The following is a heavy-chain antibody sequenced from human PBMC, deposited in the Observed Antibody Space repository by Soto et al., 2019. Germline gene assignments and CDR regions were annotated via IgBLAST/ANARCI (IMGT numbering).Heavy chain of an antibody. CDR2: ISAYNGNT. CDR1: GYTFTSYG. D-gene: IGHD2-2*01. V-gene: IGHV1-18*01. J-gene: IGHJ3*02. CDR3: ARHPEPANDIDALDK. Sequence: ASVKVSCKASGYTFTSYGISWVRQAPGQGLEWMGWISAYNGNTNYAQKLQGRVTMTTDTSTSTAYMELRSLRSDDTAVYYCARHPEPANDIDALDKWSQGTRVTLSS.